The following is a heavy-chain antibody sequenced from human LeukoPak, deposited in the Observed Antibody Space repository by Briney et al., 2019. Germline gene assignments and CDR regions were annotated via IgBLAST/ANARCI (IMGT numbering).Heavy chain of an antibody. CDR1: GFTFSSYS. CDR2: ISSSSSTI. D-gene: IGHD3-3*01. V-gene: IGHV3-48*01. Sequence: GGSLRLSCAASGFTFSSYSMNWVRQAPGKGLEWVSYISSSSSTIYYADSVKGRFTISRDNAKNSPYLQMNSLRAEDTAVYYCARDTPPYYDFWSTREYYFDYWGQGTLVTVSS. J-gene: IGHJ4*02. CDR3: ARDTPPYYDFWSTREYYFDY.